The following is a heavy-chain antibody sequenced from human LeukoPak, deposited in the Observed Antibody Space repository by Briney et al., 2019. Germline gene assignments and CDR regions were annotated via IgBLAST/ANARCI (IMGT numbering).Heavy chain of an antibody. CDR1: GFTFSSYA. CDR3: ASVVPQAVAGTGGGDNWFDP. J-gene: IGHJ5*02. Sequence: GGSLRLSCAASGFTFSSYAMHWVRQAPGKGLEWVAVISYDGSNKYYADSVKGRFTISRDNSKNTLYLQMNSLRAEDTAVYYCASVVPQAVAGTGGGDNWFDPWGQGTLVTVSS. CDR2: ISYDGSNK. V-gene: IGHV3-30*04. D-gene: IGHD6-19*01.